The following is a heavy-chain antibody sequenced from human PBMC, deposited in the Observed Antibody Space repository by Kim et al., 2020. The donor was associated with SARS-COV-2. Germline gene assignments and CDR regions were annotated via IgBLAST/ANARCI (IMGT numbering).Heavy chain of an antibody. J-gene: IGHJ4*02. Sequence: SVKVSCKASGGTFSSYAISWVRQAPGQGLEWMGGIIPIFGTANYAQKFQGRVTITADESTSTAYMELSSLISEDTAVYYCARDRGIADGLGYWGQGTLVTVSS. CDR1: GGTFSSYA. CDR3: ARDRGIADGLGY. V-gene: IGHV1-69*13. CDR2: IIPIFGTA. D-gene: IGHD6-13*01.